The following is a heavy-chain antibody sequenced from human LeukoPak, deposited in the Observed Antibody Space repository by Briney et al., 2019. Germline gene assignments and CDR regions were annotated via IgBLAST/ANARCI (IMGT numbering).Heavy chain of an antibody. CDR1: GFTFSSYS. J-gene: IGHJ5*02. CDR3: ARDSELLEWLPDSDL. D-gene: IGHD3-3*01. CDR2: ISSSNSYI. Sequence: GGSLRLSCAASGFTFSSYSMNWVRQAPGKGLEWVSYISSSNSYIYYADSVKGRFTVSGDNAKNSVYLQMNSLRAEDTAVYYCARDSELLEWLPDSDLWGQGTLVTVSS. V-gene: IGHV3-21*05.